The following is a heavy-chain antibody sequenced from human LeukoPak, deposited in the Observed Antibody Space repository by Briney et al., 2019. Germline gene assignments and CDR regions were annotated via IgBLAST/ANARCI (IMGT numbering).Heavy chain of an antibody. CDR1: GLTFSSHW. V-gene: IGHV3-74*01. D-gene: IGHD6-19*01. Sequence: GGSLRLSCAASGLTFSSHWMFWVRQAPGKGLVWVSQTDRDGKSAGYADSVKGRFTIFRDNARNTVYLQMNSLRVEDTAVYYCAAESSDWSAFDIWGQGTMVTVSS. CDR2: TDRDGKSA. J-gene: IGHJ3*02. CDR3: AAESSDWSAFDI.